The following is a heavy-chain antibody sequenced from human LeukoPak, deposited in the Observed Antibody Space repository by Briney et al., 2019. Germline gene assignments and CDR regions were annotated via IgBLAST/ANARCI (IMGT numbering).Heavy chain of an antibody. CDR3: ARTQKGLGGRRAFDI. CDR2: IYHSGST. D-gene: IGHD3-16*01. J-gene: IGHJ3*02. V-gene: IGHV4-38-2*02. Sequence: SETLSLTCTVSGYSISSGYYWGWIRQPPGRGLEWIGSIYHSGSTYYNPSLKSRVTISVDTSKNQFSLKLSSVTAADTAVYYCARTQKGLGGRRAFDIWGQGTMVTVSS. CDR1: GYSISSGYY.